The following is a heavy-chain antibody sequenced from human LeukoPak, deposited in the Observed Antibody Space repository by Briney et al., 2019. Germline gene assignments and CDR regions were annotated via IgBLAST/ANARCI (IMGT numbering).Heavy chain of an antibody. D-gene: IGHD3-10*01. V-gene: IGHV4-38-2*02. Sequence: SETLSLTCTVSGHSISSGHYWGWIRQPPGKGLEWIGSIHHGGTTFYNPSLRNRVTISLNTSENQFSLKLASVTAADTALYYCARGITSPGAAGALGQGTLVTVSS. CDR2: IHHGGTT. J-gene: IGHJ5*02. CDR1: GHSISSGHY. CDR3: ARGITSPGAAGA.